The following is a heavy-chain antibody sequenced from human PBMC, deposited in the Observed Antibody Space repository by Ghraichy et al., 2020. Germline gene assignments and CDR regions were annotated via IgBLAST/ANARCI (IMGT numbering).Heavy chain of an antibody. J-gene: IGHJ5*02. D-gene: IGHD3-9*01. CDR3: ARYSGWTPSSYFFKS. CDR1: GFTFGDFA. CDR2: IARSGST. V-gene: IGHV3-23*01. Sequence: GGSLRLSCAMSGFTFGDFAVGWVRQAPGKGLEWVSSIARSGSTDYTDSVKGRFTISRDNSKNILYLHMSSLRAEDTATYYCARYSGWTPSSYFFKSWGQGTLVTVSS.